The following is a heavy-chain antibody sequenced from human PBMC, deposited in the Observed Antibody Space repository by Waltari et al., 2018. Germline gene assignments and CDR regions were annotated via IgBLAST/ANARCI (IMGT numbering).Heavy chain of an antibody. D-gene: IGHD6-6*01. CDR3: AKDGLGSSHDY. V-gene: IGHV3-74*01. CDR2: IHSDGRST. J-gene: IGHJ4*02. Sequence: VQLVESGGGLVQPGGSLRLSCEASGFSFSGYWMHWVRQAPGKGLVWVSRIHSDGRSTSYADSVGGRFTISRDNAKNTVYLQMNSLRADDTAVYFCAKDGLGSSHDYWGQGTLVTVSS. CDR1: GFSFSGYW.